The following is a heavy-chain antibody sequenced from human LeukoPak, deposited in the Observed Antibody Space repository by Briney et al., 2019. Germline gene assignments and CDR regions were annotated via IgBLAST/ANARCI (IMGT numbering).Heavy chain of an antibody. J-gene: IGHJ5*02. CDR3: ARADWNGGWFDP. D-gene: IGHD1-1*01. V-gene: IGHV4-59*01. CDR1: GGSISSYY. Sequence: SETLSLTCTVSGGSISSYYWSWIRQPREKGLEWIGYIYYSGSTNYNPSLKSRVTISVDTSKNRFSLKLSSVTAADTAVYYCARADWNGGWFDPWGQGTLVTVSS. CDR2: IYYSGST.